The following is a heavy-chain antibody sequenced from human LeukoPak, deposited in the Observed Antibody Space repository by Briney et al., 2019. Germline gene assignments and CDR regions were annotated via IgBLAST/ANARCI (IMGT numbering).Heavy chain of an antibody. J-gene: IGHJ5*02. V-gene: IGHV1-2*02. CDR1: GYTFTGYY. CDR2: INPNSGGT. D-gene: IGHD6-19*01. CDR3: ARDLSRSSGWYRGVWFDP. Sequence: ASVKVPCKASGYTFTGYYMHWVRQAPGQGLEWMGWINPNSGGTNYAQKFQGRVTMTRDTSISTAYMELSRLRSDDTAVYYCARDLSRSSGWYRGVWFDPWGQGTLVTVSS.